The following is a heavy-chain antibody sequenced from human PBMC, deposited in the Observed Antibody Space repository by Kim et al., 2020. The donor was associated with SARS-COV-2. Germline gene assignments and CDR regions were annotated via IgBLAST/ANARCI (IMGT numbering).Heavy chain of an antibody. J-gene: IGHJ4*02. CDR1: GFTFNNYA. Sequence: GGSLRLSCAASGFTFNNYAMGWVRQAPGKGLEWVSDISGGGTTYYADSVKGRFTISRDNSKDTLYLQMNSLRAEDTAVYYCAKFSDYYASGSYSDCWGQGTLVTVSS. CDR3: AKFSDYYASGSYSDC. D-gene: IGHD3-10*01. CDR2: ISGGGTT. V-gene: IGHV3-23*01.